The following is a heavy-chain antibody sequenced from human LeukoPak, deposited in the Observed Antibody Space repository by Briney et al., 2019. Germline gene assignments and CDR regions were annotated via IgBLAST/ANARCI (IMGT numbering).Heavy chain of an antibody. CDR3: ARDRGTVVTLYWYFDL. J-gene: IGHJ2*01. CDR1: GFTFSSYS. Sequence: GGSRRLSCAASGFTFSSYSMNWVRQAPGKGLEWVSYISSGSSTIYYADSVKGRFTISRDNAKNSLYLQMNSLRAEDTAVYYCARDRGTVVTLYWYFDLWGRGTLVTVSS. CDR2: ISSGSSTI. V-gene: IGHV3-48*04. D-gene: IGHD4-23*01.